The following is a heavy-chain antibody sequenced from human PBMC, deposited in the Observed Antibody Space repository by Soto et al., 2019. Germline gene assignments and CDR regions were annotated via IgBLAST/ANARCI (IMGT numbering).Heavy chain of an antibody. Sequence: SETLSLTCAVSSGSISSSNWWSWVRQPPGKGLEWIGEIYHSGSTNYNPSLKSRVTISVDKSKNQFSLKLSSVTAADTAVYYCARSGRPSSGWSTVYYFDYWGQGTLVTVSS. CDR3: ARSGRPSSGWSTVYYFDY. V-gene: IGHV4-4*02. CDR2: IYHSGST. D-gene: IGHD6-19*01. CDR1: SGSISSSNW. J-gene: IGHJ4*02.